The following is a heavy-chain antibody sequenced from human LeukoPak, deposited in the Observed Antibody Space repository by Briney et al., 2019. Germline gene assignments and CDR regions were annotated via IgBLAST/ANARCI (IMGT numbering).Heavy chain of an antibody. Sequence: GGSLRLSCAASGFTFSSYSMNWVRQAPGKGLEWVSSISSSSSYIYYADSVKGRFTISRDNAKNSLHLQMNSLRAEDTAVYYCAGTLGFPNAFDIWGQGTMVTVSS. CDR1: GFTFSSYS. V-gene: IGHV3-21*01. CDR3: AGTLGFPNAFDI. J-gene: IGHJ3*02. CDR2: ISSSSSYI.